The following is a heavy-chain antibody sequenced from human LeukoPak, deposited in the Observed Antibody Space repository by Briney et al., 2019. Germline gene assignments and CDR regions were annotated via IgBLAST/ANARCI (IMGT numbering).Heavy chain of an antibody. V-gene: IGHV4-4*07. D-gene: IGHD1-26*01. J-gene: IGHJ4*02. CDR3: ATTRVGFSYFDY. Sequence: SETLSLTCTVSGGSISSYYWSWIRQPAGKGLEWIGRIYTSGGTNYNPSLKSRVTISVDKSKNQFSLKLSSVTAADTAVYYCATTRVGFSYFDYWGQGTLVTVSS. CDR1: GGSISSYY. CDR2: IYTSGGT.